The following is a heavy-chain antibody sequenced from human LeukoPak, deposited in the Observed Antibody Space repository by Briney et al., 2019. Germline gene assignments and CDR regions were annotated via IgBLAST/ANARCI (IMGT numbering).Heavy chain of an antibody. CDR2: INHSGST. D-gene: IGHD2-15*01. V-gene: IGHV4-34*01. CDR1: GGSFSGYY. CDR3: ARLSRVRIWFDP. Sequence: SETLSLTCAVYGGSFSGYYWSWIRQPPGKGLEWIGEINHSGSTNYNPSLKSRVTISVDTSKNQFSLKLSSVTAADTAVYYCARLSRVRIWFDPWGQGTLVTVSS. J-gene: IGHJ5*02.